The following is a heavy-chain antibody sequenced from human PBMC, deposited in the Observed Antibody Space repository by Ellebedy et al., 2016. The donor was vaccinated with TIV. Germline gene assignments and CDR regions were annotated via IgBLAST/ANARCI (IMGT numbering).Heavy chain of an antibody. J-gene: IGHJ4*02. Sequence: PGGSLRLSCAASGFTFSPYAMAWVRQAPGKGLEWVSGIVGSGAQKYADSVKGRFTISRDNSKSMVHLQMNSLRPEVTAVYYCAKDRTSGDGYWVFDQWGQGTLVTVSS. V-gene: IGHV3-23*01. D-gene: IGHD5-18*01. CDR2: IVGSGA. CDR1: GFTFSPYA. CDR3: AKDRTSGDGYWVFDQ.